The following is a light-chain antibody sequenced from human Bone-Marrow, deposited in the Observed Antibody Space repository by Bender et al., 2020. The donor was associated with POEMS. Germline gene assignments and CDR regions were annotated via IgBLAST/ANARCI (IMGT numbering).Light chain of an antibody. Sequence: SYVLTQPPSVSVAPGQTARITCEGNNIGSKSVHWYQRKPGQAPVLVVYDDMDRPLGNPERISGSNPGNAATLTISRVEAGDEADYFCQVWDTYGDHAGVFGTRTKVTVL. CDR3: QVWDTYGDHAGV. CDR1: NIGSKS. V-gene: IGLV3-21*02. CDR2: DDM. J-gene: IGLJ1*01.